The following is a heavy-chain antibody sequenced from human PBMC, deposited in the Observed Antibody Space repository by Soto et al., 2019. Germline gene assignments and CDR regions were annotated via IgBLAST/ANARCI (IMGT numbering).Heavy chain of an antibody. J-gene: IGHJ4*02. CDR1: GGTFSSYA. CDR2: IIPIFGTA. CDR3: ARDKGDVDTAMAPFDY. V-gene: IGHV1-69*01. D-gene: IGHD5-18*01. Sequence: QVQLVQSGAEVKKPGSSVKVSCKASGGTFSSYAISWVRQAPGQGLEWVGGIIPIFGTANYAQKFQGRVTITADESTSTAYMELSSLRSEDTAVYYCARDKGDVDTAMAPFDYWGQGTLVTVSS.